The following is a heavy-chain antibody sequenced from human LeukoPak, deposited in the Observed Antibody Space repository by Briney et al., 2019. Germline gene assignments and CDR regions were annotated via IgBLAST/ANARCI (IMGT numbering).Heavy chain of an antibody. D-gene: IGHD2-2*01. CDR2: IWYDGSNK. V-gene: IGHV3-33*01. Sequence: GGSLRLSCAASGLTFSSYGMHWVRQAPGKGLEWVAVIWYDGSNKYYADSVKGRFTISRDNSKNTLYLQMNSLRAEDTAVYYCARVGVPAANFNWFDPWGQGTLVTVSS. CDR3: ARVGVPAANFNWFDP. CDR1: GLTFSSYG. J-gene: IGHJ5*02.